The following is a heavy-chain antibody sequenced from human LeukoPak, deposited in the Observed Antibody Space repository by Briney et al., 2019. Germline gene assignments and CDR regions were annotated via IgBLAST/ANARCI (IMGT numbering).Heavy chain of an antibody. D-gene: IGHD5-18*01. CDR2: INPSGGST. V-gene: IGHV1-46*01. CDR3: AREGDVDTATWHWFDP. Sequence: ASVKVSCKASGYTFTSYYMHWVRQAPGQGLEWMGIINPSGGSTSYAQKFQGRVAMTRDTSTSTVYMELSSLRSEDTAVYYCAREGDVDTATWHWFDPWGQGTLVTVSS. CDR1: GYTFTSYY. J-gene: IGHJ5*02.